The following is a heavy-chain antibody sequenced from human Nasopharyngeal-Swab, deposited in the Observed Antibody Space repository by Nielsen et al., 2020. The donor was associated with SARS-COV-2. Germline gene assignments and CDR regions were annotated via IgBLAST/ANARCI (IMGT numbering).Heavy chain of an antibody. J-gene: IGHJ5*02. D-gene: IGHD3-3*01. CDR3: ARGSITIFGVVIQGWFDP. V-gene: IGHV1-8*01. Sequence: WVRQAPGQGLEWMGWMNPNSGNTGYAQKFQCRVTMTRNTSISTAYMELSSLRSEDTAVYYCARGSITIFGVVIQGWFDPWGQGTLVTVSS. CDR2: MNPNSGNT.